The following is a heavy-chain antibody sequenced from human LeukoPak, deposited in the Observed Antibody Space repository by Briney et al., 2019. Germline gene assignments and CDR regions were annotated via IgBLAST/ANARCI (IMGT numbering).Heavy chain of an antibody. CDR1: GGSITSYY. J-gene: IGHJ4*02. V-gene: IGHV4-59*08. CDR2: IYYSGST. D-gene: IGHD2-2*01. CDR3: ARLKLLRQYYFDY. Sequence: SETLSLTCTVSGGSITSYYWSWIRQPPGKGLEWIGYIYYSGSTNYNPSLKSRVTISVDTSKNQFSLKLSSVTAAYTAVYYCARLKLLRQYYFDYWGQGTLVTVSS.